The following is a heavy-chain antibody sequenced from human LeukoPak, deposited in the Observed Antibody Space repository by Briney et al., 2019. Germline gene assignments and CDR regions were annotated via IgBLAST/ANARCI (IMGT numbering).Heavy chain of an antibody. Sequence: GSVTVSCKASGYTFTGYYMHWVRQAPGQGLGWMGWINPNSGGTNYAQKFQGRITMTRDTSISTAYMELSRLRSDDTAVYYCARVEETNSSSPFPPAVDYWGQGTLVTVSS. D-gene: IGHD6-6*01. CDR3: ARVEETNSSSPFPPAVDY. CDR1: GYTFTGYY. V-gene: IGHV1-2*02. CDR2: INPNSGGT. J-gene: IGHJ4*02.